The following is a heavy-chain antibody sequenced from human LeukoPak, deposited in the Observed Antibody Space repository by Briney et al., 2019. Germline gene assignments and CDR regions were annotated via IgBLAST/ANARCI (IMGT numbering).Heavy chain of an antibody. D-gene: IGHD6-13*01. V-gene: IGHV3-13*01. CDR3: ARSIAAAEDYYYYYMDV. CDR1: GFTFSSYD. Sequence: GGSLRLSCAASGFTFSSYDMHWVRQATGKGLEWVSAIGTAGDTYYPGSVKGRFTISRENAKNSLYLQMNSLRAGDTAVYYCARSIAAAEDYYYYYMDVWGKGTTVTISS. J-gene: IGHJ6*03. CDR2: IGTAGDT.